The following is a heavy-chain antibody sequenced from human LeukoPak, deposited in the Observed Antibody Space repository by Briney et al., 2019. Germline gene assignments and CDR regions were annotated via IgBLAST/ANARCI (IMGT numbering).Heavy chain of an antibody. CDR3: TSRYCTTTNCYSFDN. CDR2: INPSGGST. Sequence: GASVKASFKASGYTFTSYYIHWVRQAPGQGLEWMGIINPSGGSTSYAQKLQGRVTMTRDTSTSTVYMQLSSLRVEDTAVYYCTSRYCTTTNCYSFDNWGQGTLVTVSS. J-gene: IGHJ3*02. D-gene: IGHD2-2*01. CDR1: GYTFTSYY. V-gene: IGHV1-46*01.